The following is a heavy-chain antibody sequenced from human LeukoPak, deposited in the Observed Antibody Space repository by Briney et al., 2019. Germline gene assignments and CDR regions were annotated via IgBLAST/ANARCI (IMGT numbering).Heavy chain of an antibody. CDR3: ARSWAGMYYPFYYFDY. J-gene: IGHJ4*02. Sequence: SETLSLTCAVYGDSFSGYYWSWIRQAPGKGLEWIAEINHRGTTHYNPSLMSQVNISADTSRNQFSLNLDSVTAADTAVYYCARSWAGMYYPFYYFDYWGQGALVTVSP. CDR2: INHRGTT. D-gene: IGHD1-26*01. CDR1: GDSFSGYY. V-gene: IGHV4-34*01.